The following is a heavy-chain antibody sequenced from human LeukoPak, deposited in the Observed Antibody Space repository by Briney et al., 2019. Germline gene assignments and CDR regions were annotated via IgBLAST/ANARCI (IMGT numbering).Heavy chain of an antibody. CDR1: SGSFSGYY. D-gene: IGHD3-9*01. Sequence: PSETLSLTCAVYSGSFSGYYWSWIRQPPGKGLEWIGEINHSGSTNYNPSLKSRVTISVDTSKNQFSLKLSSVAAADTAVYYCARGPTDYDILTGYSPQPGFDYWGQGTLVTVSS. V-gene: IGHV4-34*01. CDR3: ARGPTDYDILTGYSPQPGFDY. J-gene: IGHJ4*02. CDR2: INHSGST.